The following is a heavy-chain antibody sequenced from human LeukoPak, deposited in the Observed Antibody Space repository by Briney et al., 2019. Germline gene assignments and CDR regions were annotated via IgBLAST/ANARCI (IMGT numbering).Heavy chain of an antibody. J-gene: IGHJ4*02. CDR1: GFTVSSNY. D-gene: IGHD2-15*01. V-gene: IGHV3-21*01. CDR3: ARDSSGGTLELDY. Sequence: NTGGSLRLSCAASGFTVSSNYMSWVRQAPGKGLEWVSSISSSSSYIYYADSVKGRFTISRDNAKNSLYLQMNSLRAEDTAVYYCARDSSGGTLELDYWGQGTLVTVSS. CDR2: ISSSSSYI.